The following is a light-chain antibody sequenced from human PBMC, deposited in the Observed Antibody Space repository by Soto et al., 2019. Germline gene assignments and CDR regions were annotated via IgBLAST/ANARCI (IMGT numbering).Light chain of an antibody. J-gene: IGKJ4*01. CDR1: QSVSSSY. Sequence: EIVLTQSPGTLSLSPGERATLSCRASQSVSSSYLAWYQQRPGQAPRLLIYGVSSRATGIPDRFSGSGSGTDFTLTISRLEPEDFVVYYGQQYGSSPLTFGGGTKVEIK. CDR3: QQYGSSPLT. V-gene: IGKV3-20*01. CDR2: GVS.